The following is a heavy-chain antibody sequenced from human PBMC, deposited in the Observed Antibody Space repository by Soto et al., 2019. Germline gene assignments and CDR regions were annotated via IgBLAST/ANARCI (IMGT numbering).Heavy chain of an antibody. CDR3: ARDRPRFPYYCMDV. D-gene: IGHD3-3*01. CDR2: ISAYNGNT. Sequence: ASVKVSCKASGYTFTSYGISWVRQAPGQGLEWMGWISAYNGNTNYAQKLQGRVTMTTDTSTSTVYMELSSLRSEDTALYYCARDRPRFPYYCMDVWGKGTTVTVSS. V-gene: IGHV1-18*01. CDR1: GYTFTSYG. J-gene: IGHJ6*03.